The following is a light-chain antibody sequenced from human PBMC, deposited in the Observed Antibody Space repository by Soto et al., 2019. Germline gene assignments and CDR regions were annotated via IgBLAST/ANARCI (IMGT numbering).Light chain of an antibody. Sequence: QSVLTQPASVSGSPGQSITISCTGTSSDVGGYNYVSWYQQHPGEVPKLLLYDVTKRPSGVSNRFSGSKSGNTASLTISGLQAEDEADYYCCSYTSTINRYVFGTGTKLTVL. V-gene: IGLV2-14*03. J-gene: IGLJ1*01. CDR1: SSDVGGYNY. CDR2: DVT. CDR3: CSYTSTINRYV.